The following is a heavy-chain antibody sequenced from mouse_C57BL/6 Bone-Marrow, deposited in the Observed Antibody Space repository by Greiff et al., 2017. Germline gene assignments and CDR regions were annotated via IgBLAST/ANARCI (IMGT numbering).Heavy chain of an antibody. CDR3: ARSSYFCGCYAMDF. CDR2: IWSGGGT. V-gene: IGHV2-2*01. J-gene: IGHJ4*01. D-gene: IGHD1-1*01. CDR1: GFSLTSYA. Sequence: VQLLESGPGLVPPSQSLSITCTVSGFSLTSYAVHWVRQSPGKGLEWLGVIWSGGGTDYNAAFISRLSISKNNSKSQVFFKMNSLQADDTAKYDCARSSYFCGCYAMDFWGQGTSVTVSS.